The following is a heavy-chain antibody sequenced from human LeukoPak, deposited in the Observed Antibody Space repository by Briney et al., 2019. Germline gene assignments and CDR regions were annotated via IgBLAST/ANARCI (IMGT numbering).Heavy chain of an antibody. CDR2: ISGSGGST. CDR3: AKERQQLVRGQFDY. J-gene: IGHJ4*02. Sequence: PGGSLRLSCAASGFTFSSYSMNWVRQAPGKGLEWVSAISGSGGSTYYADSVKGRFTISRDNSKNTLYLQMNSLRAEDTAVYYCAKERQQLVRGQFDYWGQGTLVTVSS. V-gene: IGHV3-23*01. D-gene: IGHD6-13*01. CDR1: GFTFSSYS.